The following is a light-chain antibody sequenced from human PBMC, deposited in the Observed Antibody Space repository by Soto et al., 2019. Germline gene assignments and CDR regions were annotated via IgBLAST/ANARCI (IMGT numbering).Light chain of an antibody. CDR1: QSVSSSY. Sequence: EIVLTQSPGTLSLSPGERATLSCRASQSVSSSYLAWYQQKPGQAPSLLIYGGSSRSTGIPDRFSGSGSATDFTLTISRLEPEDFAMYYCQQYGSSPPMYTFGQGTKLEIK. CDR2: GGS. CDR3: QQYGSSPPMYT. J-gene: IGKJ2*01. V-gene: IGKV3-20*01.